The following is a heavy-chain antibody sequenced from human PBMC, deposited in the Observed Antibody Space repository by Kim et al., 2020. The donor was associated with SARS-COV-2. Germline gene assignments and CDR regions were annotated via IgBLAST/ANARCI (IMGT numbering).Heavy chain of an antibody. Sequence: GGSLRLSCEAFGFAFGNYGLNWVRQAPGKGLEWVACIRASRDTTYYADSVRGRFTVSRDNAKNSLFLQLNNLRADDTAVYYCARDLLPGGHHVYDGYY. V-gene: IGHV3-21*01. D-gene: IGHD5-12*01. CDR3: ARDLLPGGHHVYDGYY. CDR1: GFAFGNYG. CDR2: IRASRDTT. J-gene: IGHJ6*01.